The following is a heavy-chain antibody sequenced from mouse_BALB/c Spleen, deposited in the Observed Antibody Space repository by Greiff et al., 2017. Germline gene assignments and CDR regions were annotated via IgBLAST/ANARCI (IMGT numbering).Heavy chain of an antibody. CDR2: ISSGGSYT. CDR3: TREDGYGHYYAMDY. D-gene: IGHD2-2*01. CDR1: GFTFSSYT. Sequence: DVQLVESGGGLVKPGGSLKLSCAASGFTFSSYTMSWVRQTPEKRLEWVATISSGGSYTYYPDSVKARFTISRDNAKNTLYLQMSSLKSEDTAMYYCTREDGYGHYYAMDYWGQGTSVTVSS. V-gene: IGHV5-6-4*01. J-gene: IGHJ4*01.